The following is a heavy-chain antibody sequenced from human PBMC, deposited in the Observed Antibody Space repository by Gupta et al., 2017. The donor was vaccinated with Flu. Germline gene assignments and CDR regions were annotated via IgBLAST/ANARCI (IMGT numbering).Heavy chain of an antibody. Sequence: EWVGHIKSRINGETTDYAAPVKGRFIISRDDSKNTLYLQMNSLKTEDTAVYFCATDDYVWGPYRPPDPAPIDFWGQGSLVTVSS. D-gene: IGHD3-16*02. V-gene: IGHV3-15*01. CDR2: IKSRINGETT. CDR3: ATDDYVWGPYRPPDPAPIDF. J-gene: IGHJ4*02.